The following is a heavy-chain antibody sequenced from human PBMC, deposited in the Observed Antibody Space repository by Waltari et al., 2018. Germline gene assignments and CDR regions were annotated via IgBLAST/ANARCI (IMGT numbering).Heavy chain of an antibody. J-gene: IGHJ5*02. Sequence: VQVVESGGGVVQPGKSLRLYCVGSGYNFSSVGIHWVRQTPVKGLEWIALISYDGSDLYYADSVKGRFTISRDISQNTVYLQMNSLRTEDTAIYYCVISTRFDPWGQGTLVSVSS. V-gene: IGHV3-30*03. CDR1: GYNFSSVG. CDR2: ISYDGSDL. D-gene: IGHD3-3*02. CDR3: VISTRFDP.